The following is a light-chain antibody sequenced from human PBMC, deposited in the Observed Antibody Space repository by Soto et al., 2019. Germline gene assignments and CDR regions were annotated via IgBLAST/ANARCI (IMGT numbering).Light chain of an antibody. Sequence: QTVVTQEPSLTVSPGGTVTLTCGSSTGAVTSGHYPYWFQQKPGQAPRTLIYDTNNRQSWTPARFSGSLLGGKAALTLSGAQPEDEAEYYCLLSYSGARAGVFGGGTQLTVL. CDR2: DTN. CDR1: TGAVTSGHY. V-gene: IGLV7-46*01. CDR3: LLSYSGARAGV. J-gene: IGLJ3*02.